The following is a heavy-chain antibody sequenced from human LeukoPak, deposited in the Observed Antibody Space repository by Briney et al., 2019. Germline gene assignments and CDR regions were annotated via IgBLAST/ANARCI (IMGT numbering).Heavy chain of an antibody. CDR1: GGSFSGYY. D-gene: IGHD6-13*01. V-gene: IGHV4-34*01. J-gene: IGHJ4*02. CDR3: AVGPLYSSSWYSH. Sequence: SETLSLTCAVYGGSFSGYYWSWIRQPPGKGLEWIGEINHSGSTNYNPSLKSRVTISVDTSKNQFSLKLSSVTAADTAVYYCAVGPLYSSSWYSHWGQGTLVTVSS. CDR2: INHSGST.